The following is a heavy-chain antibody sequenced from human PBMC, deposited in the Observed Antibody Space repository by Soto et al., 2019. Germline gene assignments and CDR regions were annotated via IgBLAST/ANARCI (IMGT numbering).Heavy chain of an antibody. J-gene: IGHJ4*02. Sequence: GGSLRLSCAASGFTFNIYGMHWVRQAPDKGLEWVALISYDGSNQYYADSVKGRFTISRDNSKNTLFLQMNSLRADDTAVYYCAKDQASGQGSFDSWGQGSLVTVSS. CDR1: GFTFNIYG. CDR3: AKDQASGQGSFDS. V-gene: IGHV3-30*18. CDR2: ISYDGSNQ.